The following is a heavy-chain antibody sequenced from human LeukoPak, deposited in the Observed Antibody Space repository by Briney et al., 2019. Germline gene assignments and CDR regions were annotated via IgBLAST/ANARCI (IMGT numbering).Heavy chain of an antibody. CDR3: ARRLPGFLVRGVLNGNWFDP. CDR2: IYYSGST. D-gene: IGHD3-10*01. J-gene: IGHJ5*02. CDR1: GGSISSSSYY. Sequence: SETLSLTCTVSGGSISSSSYYWGWIRQPPGKGLEWIGSIYYSGSTYYNPSLKSRVTISVDTSKNQFSLKLSSVTAADTAVHYCARRLPGFLVRGVLNGNWFDPWGQGTLVTVSS. V-gene: IGHV4-39*01.